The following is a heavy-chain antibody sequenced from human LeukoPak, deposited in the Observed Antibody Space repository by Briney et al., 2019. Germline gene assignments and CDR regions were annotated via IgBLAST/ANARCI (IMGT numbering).Heavy chain of an antibody. CDR3: ARVDSVAAAGTFDY. CDR2: IYYSGST. V-gene: IGHV4-59*01. CDR1: GGSISSYY. J-gene: IGHJ4*02. Sequence: PSETLSLTCTVSGGSISSYYWSWIRQPPGKGLEWIGYIYYSGSTNYNPSLKSRVTISVDTSKNQFSLKLSSVTAAGTAVYYCARVDSVAAAGTFDYWGQGTLVTVSS. D-gene: IGHD6-13*01.